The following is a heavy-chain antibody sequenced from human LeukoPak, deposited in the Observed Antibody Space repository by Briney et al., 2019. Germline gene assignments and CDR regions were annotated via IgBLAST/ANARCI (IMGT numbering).Heavy chain of an antibody. CDR3: ARDYTGYFP. V-gene: IGHV3-7*03. CDR1: GFTFSSYW. Sequence: GGSLRLSCEASGFTFSSYWMSWVRQAPGEGLEWVANIKTDGSEKYYVDSVKGRFTISRDNAKNSLYLQMNSLRAEDTAVYYCARDYTGYFPWGQGTLVTVSS. J-gene: IGHJ5*02. D-gene: IGHD3-9*01. CDR2: IKTDGSEK.